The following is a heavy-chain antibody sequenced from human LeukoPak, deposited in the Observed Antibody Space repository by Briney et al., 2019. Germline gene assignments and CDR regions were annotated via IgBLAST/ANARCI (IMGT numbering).Heavy chain of an antibody. V-gene: IGHV3-66*01. CDR1: GFTVSSNY. J-gene: IGHJ4*02. Sequence: GGSLRLSSAASGFTVSSNYMSWVRQAPGKGLEWVSVIYSGGSTYYADSVKGRFTISRDNSKNTLYLQMNSLRAEDTAVYYCARVIAVAADYWGQGTLVTVSS. D-gene: IGHD6-19*01. CDR3: ARVIAVAADY. CDR2: IYSGGST.